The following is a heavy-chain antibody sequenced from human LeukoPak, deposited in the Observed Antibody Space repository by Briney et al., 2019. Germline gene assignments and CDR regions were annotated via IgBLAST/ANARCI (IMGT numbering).Heavy chain of an antibody. Sequence: ASVKVSCKASGYTLTSVAIHWVRQAPGQRPEWMGWVSGGDGTTRYSQKFQGRVTLTRDTSANTAYMDLSSLTSEDTAVYFCARGYSSGWYLDYWGQGTLVTVSS. CDR3: ARGYSSGWYLDY. V-gene: IGHV1-3*01. CDR1: GYTLTSVA. CDR2: VSGGDGTT. D-gene: IGHD6-19*01. J-gene: IGHJ4*02.